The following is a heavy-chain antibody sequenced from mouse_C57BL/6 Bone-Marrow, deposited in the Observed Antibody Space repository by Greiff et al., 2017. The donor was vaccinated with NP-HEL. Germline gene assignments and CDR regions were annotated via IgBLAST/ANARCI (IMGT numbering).Heavy chain of an antibody. V-gene: IGHV6-6*01. CDR2: IRNKANNHAT. D-gene: IGHD2-4*01. CDR3: TPPYYEYDHWYFDV. Sequence: EVKLVESGGGLVQPGGSMKLSCAASGFTFSDAWMDWVRQSPEKGLEWVAEIRNKANNHATYYAESVKGRFTISRDDSKSSVYLQINSLRAEDTGMYYCTPPYYEYDHWYFDVWGTGTTVTVSS. CDR1: GFTFSDAW. J-gene: IGHJ1*03.